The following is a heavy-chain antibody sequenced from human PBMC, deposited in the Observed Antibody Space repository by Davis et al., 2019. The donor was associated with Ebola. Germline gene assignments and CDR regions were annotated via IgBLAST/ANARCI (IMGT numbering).Heavy chain of an antibody. V-gene: IGHV4-59*02. D-gene: IGHD6-13*01. CDR1: GLSVSDAW. CDR3: ARAGRSSWYFDY. Sequence: ESLKISCAASGLSVSDAWMGWIRQPPGKGLEWIGSIYYSGSARYNPSLKSRVTISVDASRSQFSLNLSSVTAADTAVYYCARAGRSSWYFDYWGQGTLVTVSS. CDR2: IYYSGSA. J-gene: IGHJ4*02.